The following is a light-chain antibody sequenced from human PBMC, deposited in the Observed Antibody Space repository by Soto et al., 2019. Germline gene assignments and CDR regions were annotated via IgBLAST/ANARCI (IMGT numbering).Light chain of an antibody. Sequence: DIQMTQSPYSVSVSVGDRVTITCLASQSISSYLNWYQQKPGKAPKLLIYAASSLQSGVPSRFSGSGSGTDFTLTISSLQPEDFATYYCQQSYSTRITFGQGTRLEIK. J-gene: IGKJ5*01. CDR3: QQSYSTRIT. CDR2: AAS. V-gene: IGKV1-39*01. CDR1: QSISSY.